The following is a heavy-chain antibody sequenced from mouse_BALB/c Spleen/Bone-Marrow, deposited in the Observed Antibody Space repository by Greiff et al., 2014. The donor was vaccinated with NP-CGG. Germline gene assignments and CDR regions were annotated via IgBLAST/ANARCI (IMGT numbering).Heavy chain of an antibody. V-gene: IGHV5-6-3*01. Sequence: DVQLQESGGGLVQPGGSLELSCAASGFTFSSYGMSWVRQTPDKRLELVATINSNGGSTYYPDSVKGRFTISRDNAKNTLYLQMSSLKSEDTAMYYCARDSNDYWGQGTTLTVSS. CDR3: ARDSNDY. J-gene: IGHJ2*01. CDR2: INSNGGST. CDR1: GFTFSSYG.